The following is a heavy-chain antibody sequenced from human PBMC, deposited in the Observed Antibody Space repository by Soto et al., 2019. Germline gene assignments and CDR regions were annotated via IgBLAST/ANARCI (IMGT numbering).Heavy chain of an antibody. CDR3: VQTRCGGDCLQSYSSHSYYGLDV. CDR1: GLSLSTTGVG. D-gene: IGHD2-21*02. Sequence: QITLKESGPTLVKPTQTLTLTCTFSGLSLSTTGVGVGWIRQPPGKALEWLALIYWDDDKRYIPSLKSRLTITKDTSKTQVVLTMTNMDPVDTATYYCVQTRCGGDCLQSYSSHSYYGLDVWGQGPTVTVSS. V-gene: IGHV2-5*02. CDR2: IYWDDDK. J-gene: IGHJ6*02.